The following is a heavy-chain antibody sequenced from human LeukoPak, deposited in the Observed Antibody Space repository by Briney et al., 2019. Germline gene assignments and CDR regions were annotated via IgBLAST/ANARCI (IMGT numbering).Heavy chain of an antibody. CDR2: ISTSSGYT. V-gene: IGHV3-11*05. J-gene: IGHJ4*02. Sequence: LSLTCTVSGGSISSSSYYWGWIRQAPGKGLEWVSYISTSSGYTNYADSVKGRFTISRDNAKNSLYLQMNSLRAEDTAVYYCARDRRRSGDYYFDYWGQGTLVTVSS. D-gene: IGHD4-17*01. CDR3: ARDRRRSGDYYFDY. CDR1: GGSISSSSYY.